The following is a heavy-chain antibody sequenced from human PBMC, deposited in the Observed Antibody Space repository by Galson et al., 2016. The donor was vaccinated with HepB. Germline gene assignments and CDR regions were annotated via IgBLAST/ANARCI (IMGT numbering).Heavy chain of an antibody. J-gene: IGHJ4*02. V-gene: IGHV3-23*01. CDR3: VKDPNWEAGC. Sequence: SLRLSCAASGFTFHNYGMSWVRQAPGKGLEWVSSISGSAVYTNYADSVKGRFTISRDNSETTLHLQMDSLRAEDTAVYYCVKDPNWEAGCWGRGTPVTVSS. CDR1: GFTFHNYG. CDR2: ISGSAVYT. D-gene: IGHD7-27*01.